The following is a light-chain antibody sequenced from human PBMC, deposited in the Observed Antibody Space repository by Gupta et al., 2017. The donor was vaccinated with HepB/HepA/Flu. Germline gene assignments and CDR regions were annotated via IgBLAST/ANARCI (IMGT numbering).Light chain of an antibody. CDR3: QQRSNGPPLLT. V-gene: IGKV3-11*01. Sequence: EIVLTQSPATLSLSPGERATLSCRASQSVSSYLAWYQQKPGQAPRLLIYDASNRATGIPARFSGSGDGTDFTLTISSRDPEDFAVYYCQQRSNGPPLLTFGGGTKVEIK. CDR2: DAS. J-gene: IGKJ4*01. CDR1: QSVSSY.